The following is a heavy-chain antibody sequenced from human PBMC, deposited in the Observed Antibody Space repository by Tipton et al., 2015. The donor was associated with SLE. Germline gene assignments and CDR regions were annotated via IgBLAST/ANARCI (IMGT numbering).Heavy chain of an antibody. D-gene: IGHD6-13*01. CDR3: ARGGIADPFDY. CDR2: IYYSGST. V-gene: IGHV4-31*03. J-gene: IGHJ4*02. CDR1: GGSISSGGYY. Sequence: LRLSCTVSGGSISSGGYYWSWIRQHPGKGLEWIGYIYYSGSTYYNPSLKSRVTISVDTSKNQFSLKLSSVTAADTAVYYCARGGIADPFDYWGQGTLVTVSS.